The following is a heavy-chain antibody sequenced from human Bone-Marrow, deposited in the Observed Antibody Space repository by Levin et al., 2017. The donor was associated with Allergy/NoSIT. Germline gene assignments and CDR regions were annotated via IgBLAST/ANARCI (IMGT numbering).Heavy chain of an antibody. CDR2: IIPIFGTA. J-gene: IGHJ6*02. D-gene: IGHD6-13*01. V-gene: IGHV1-69*01. Sequence: KISCKASGGTFSSYAISWVRQAPGQGLEWMGGIIPIFGTANYAQKFQGRVTITADESTSTAYMELSSLRSEDTAVYYCARDYSSSWYKPTGNYYYGMDVWGQGTTVTVSS. CDR1: GGTFSSYA. CDR3: ARDYSSSWYKPTGNYYYGMDV.